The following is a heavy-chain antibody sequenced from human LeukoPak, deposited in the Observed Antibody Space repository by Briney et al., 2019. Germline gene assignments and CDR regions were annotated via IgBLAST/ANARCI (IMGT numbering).Heavy chain of an antibody. D-gene: IGHD3-3*01. CDR2: VYYSGST. J-gene: IGHJ4*02. V-gene: IGHV4-39*02. CDR1: GGSLSSSGYY. Sequence: PSETLSPTCTVSGGSLSSSGYYWGWIRQPPGKGLEWIGSVYYSGSTYYNSSLQSRITISLDTSKNQFSLELTSVTAADTAVYYCASDRSGLAFCFWGQGTLVTVSS. CDR3: ASDRSGLAFCF.